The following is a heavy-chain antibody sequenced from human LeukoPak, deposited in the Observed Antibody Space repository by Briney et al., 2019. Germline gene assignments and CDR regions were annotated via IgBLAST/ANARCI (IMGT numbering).Heavy chain of an antibody. Sequence: GASVKVFCKASGYTFTNYDIHWVRQATGQGLEWMGWMNADSGGSDYAQMFQGRVTMTRHISIKTAYLELSRLKSEDTAVYYCAPSDYDSRSWGERTLITLSS. J-gene: IGHJ4*02. D-gene: IGHD3-22*01. V-gene: IGHV1-8*01. CDR2: MNADSGGS. CDR3: APSDYDSRS. CDR1: GYTFTNYD.